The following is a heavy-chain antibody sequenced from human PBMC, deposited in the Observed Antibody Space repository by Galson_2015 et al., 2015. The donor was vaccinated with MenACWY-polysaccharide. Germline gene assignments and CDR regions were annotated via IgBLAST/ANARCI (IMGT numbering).Heavy chain of an antibody. CDR2: ISWNSLNI. D-gene: IGHD3-9*01. V-gene: IGHV3-9*01. J-gene: IGHJ3*02. CDR3: TKNTRYFDWFDAFGI. Sequence: SLRLSCAASGFTFDNYAMHWVRLAPGKGLEWVAGISWNSLNIDYADSVKGRFTISRDNAKNSLYLQMNSLRVVDTALYYCTKNTRYFDWFDAFGIWGQGTMVTVSS. CDR1: GFTFDNYA.